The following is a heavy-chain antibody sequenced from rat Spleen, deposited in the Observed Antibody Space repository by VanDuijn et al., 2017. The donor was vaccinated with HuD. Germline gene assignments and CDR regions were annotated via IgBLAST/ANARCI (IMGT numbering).Heavy chain of an antibody. V-gene: IGHV5-19*01. J-gene: IGHJ2*01. CDR1: RFTFSNYG. CDR2: ISSGGGGT. Sequence: EVQLVESGGGLVQPGRSLKLSCAASRFTFSNYGMHWIRQAPKKGLEWVASISSGGGGTYYAESVEGRFTISRDNVKSTLYLQMDSLRSEDTASYYCVRHGYTRYYFDYWGQGVMVTVSS. D-gene: IGHD1-9*01. CDR3: VRHGYTRYYFDY.